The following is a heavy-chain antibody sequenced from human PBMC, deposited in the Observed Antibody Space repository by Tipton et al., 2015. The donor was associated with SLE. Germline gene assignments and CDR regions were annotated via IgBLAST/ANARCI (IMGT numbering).Heavy chain of an antibody. J-gene: IGHJ4*02. CDR2: INHSGST. V-gene: IGHV4-34*01. D-gene: IGHD5-18*01. Sequence: TLSLTCAVYGGSFSGYYWSWIRQPPGKWLEWIGEINHSGSTNYNPSLKSRVPISVDTSKNQFSLKVSSVTAADTAVYYCARAPGQLWPWDYWGQGSLVTVSS. CDR3: ARAPGQLWPWDY. CDR1: GGSFSGYY.